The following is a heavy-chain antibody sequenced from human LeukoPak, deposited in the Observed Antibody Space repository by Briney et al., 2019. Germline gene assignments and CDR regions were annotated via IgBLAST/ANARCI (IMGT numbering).Heavy chain of an antibody. J-gene: IGHJ4*02. Sequence: HPGGSLRLSCTASGFTFGDYAMSWFRQAPGKGLEWVGFIRSKAYGGTTEYAASVKGRFTISRDDSKSIAYLQMNSLKTEDTAVYYCTRAGGDGYNWVFDYWGQGTLVTVSS. CDR3: TRAGGDGYNWVFDY. D-gene: IGHD5-24*01. V-gene: IGHV3-49*03. CDR1: GFTFGDYA. CDR2: IRSKAYGGTT.